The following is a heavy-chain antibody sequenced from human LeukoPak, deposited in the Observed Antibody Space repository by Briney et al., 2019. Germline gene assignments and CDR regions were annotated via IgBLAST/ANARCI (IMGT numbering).Heavy chain of an antibody. V-gene: IGHV4-4*07. D-gene: IGHD1-26*01. CDR2: IYTTGTT. Sequence: SETLSLTCTVSGGSISSYYWSWIRQPAGKGLEWIGRIYTTGTTNYNPSLKSRVTMSVDTSKNQFSLKLSSVTAADTAVYYCARDRLVSGIDYWGQGTLVTVSS. CDR1: GGSISSYY. J-gene: IGHJ4*02. CDR3: ARDRLVSGIDY.